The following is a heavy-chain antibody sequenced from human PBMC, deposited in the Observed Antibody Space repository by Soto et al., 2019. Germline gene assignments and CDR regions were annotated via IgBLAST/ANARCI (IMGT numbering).Heavy chain of an antibody. CDR1: GFTFSDYY. Sequence: PGGSLRLSCAASGFTFSDYYMSWIRQAPGKGLEWVSYISSSGSTIYYADSVKGRFTISRDNAKNSLYLQMNSLRAEDTAVYYCARVGSREITIFGVVSSPYYYMDVWGKGTTVTVS. V-gene: IGHV3-11*01. D-gene: IGHD3-3*01. CDR2: ISSSGSTI. CDR3: ARVGSREITIFGVVSSPYYYMDV. J-gene: IGHJ6*03.